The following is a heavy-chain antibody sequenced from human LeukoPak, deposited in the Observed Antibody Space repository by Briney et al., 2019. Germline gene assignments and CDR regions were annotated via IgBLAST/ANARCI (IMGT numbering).Heavy chain of an antibody. CDR2: FIPIFGTA. CDR3: AVITGTTVDY. CDR1: GGTFTSYA. D-gene: IGHD1-7*01. V-gene: IGHV1-69*13. Sequence: ASVKVSCKASGGTFTSYAISWVRQAPGQGLEWMGGFIPIFGTANYAQKFQGRVTITADESTRTAYMELSRLRSEDAGVYCCAVITGTTVDYWGRGPLVTVSA. J-gene: IGHJ4*02.